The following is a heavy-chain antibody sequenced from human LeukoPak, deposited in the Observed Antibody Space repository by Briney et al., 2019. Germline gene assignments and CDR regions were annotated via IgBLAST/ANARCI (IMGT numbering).Heavy chain of an antibody. CDR2: INPNSGGT. D-gene: IGHD3-9*01. Sequence: ASVKVSCKASGYTFTGYYMHWVRQAPGQGLEWMGWINPNSGGTNYAQKFQGRVTMTRDTSISTAYMELSRLRSDDTAVYYCARETGGEDYDILTGYGSEGGFDYWGQGTLVTVSS. CDR1: GYTFTGYY. J-gene: IGHJ4*02. CDR3: ARETGGEDYDILTGYGSEGGFDY. V-gene: IGHV1-2*02.